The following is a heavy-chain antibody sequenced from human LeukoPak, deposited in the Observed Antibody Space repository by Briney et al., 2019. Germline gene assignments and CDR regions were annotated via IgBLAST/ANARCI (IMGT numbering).Heavy chain of an antibody. CDR1: GFTFSSYA. J-gene: IGHJ4*01. CDR2: ISYDGSNK. V-gene: IGHV3-30-3*01. Sequence: GGSLRLSCAASGFTFSSYAMHWVRQAPGKGLEWVAVISYDGSNKYYADSVKGRFTISRDNSKNTLYLQMNSLRAEDTAVYYCARENDYGDYWGQGTLVTVSS. CDR3: ARENDYGDY.